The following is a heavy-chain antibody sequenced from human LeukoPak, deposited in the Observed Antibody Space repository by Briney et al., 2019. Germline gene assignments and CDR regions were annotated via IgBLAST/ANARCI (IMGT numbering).Heavy chain of an antibody. Sequence: RASVKVSCKASGYTFTGYYMHWVRQAPGQGLEWMGRINPNSGGTNYAQKFQGRVTMTRDTSISTAYMELSRLRSDDTAVYYCARDPQSQYYYDSSGLDYWGQGTLVTVSS. J-gene: IGHJ4*02. CDR1: GYTFTGYY. V-gene: IGHV1-2*06. CDR3: ARDPQSQYYYDSSGLDY. CDR2: INPNSGGT. D-gene: IGHD3-22*01.